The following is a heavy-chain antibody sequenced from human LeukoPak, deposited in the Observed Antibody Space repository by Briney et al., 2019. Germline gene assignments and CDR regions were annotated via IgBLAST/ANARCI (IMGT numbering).Heavy chain of an antibody. CDR1: GFTFSSYG. V-gene: IGHV3-30*03. Sequence: GGSLRLSCAASGFTFSSYGMHWVRQAPGKGLEWVAGISYDGSNKYYADSVKGRFTISRDNSKNTLYLQMNSLRAEDTAVYYCARARRLSYYDSSGYYYRVPLDAFDIWGQGTMVTVSS. J-gene: IGHJ3*02. CDR3: ARARRLSYYDSSGYYYRVPLDAFDI. D-gene: IGHD3-22*01. CDR2: ISYDGSNK.